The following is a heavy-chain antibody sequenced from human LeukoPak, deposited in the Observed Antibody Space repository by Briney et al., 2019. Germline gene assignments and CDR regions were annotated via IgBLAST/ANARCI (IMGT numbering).Heavy chain of an antibody. CDR3: ATSGGVYSRDAFDV. CDR2: ISGGGGSGVNT. V-gene: IGHV3-23*01. CDR1: VFTFNNYA. J-gene: IGHJ3*01. D-gene: IGHD5/OR15-5a*01. Sequence: GGSLRLSCAASVFTFNNYAMNCVRHSPGKGLEWVSCISGGGGSGVNTYYADSVKGRFTIYRDNSRNTLYLQMTSLRAEDTAVYYCATSGGVYSRDAFDVWGQGAMVTVSS.